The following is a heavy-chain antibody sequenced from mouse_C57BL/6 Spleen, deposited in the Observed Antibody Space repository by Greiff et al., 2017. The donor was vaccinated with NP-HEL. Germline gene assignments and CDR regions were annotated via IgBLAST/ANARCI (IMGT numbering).Heavy chain of an antibody. CDR2: IWTGGDT. V-gene: IGHV2-9-1*01. CDR1: GFSLTSYA. D-gene: IGHD1-1*01. J-gene: IGHJ1*03. Sequence: VQLQESGPGLVAPSQSLSITCTVSGFSLTSYAISWVRQPPGKGLEWLGVIWTGGDTNYNSALKSRLSISKDNSKSQVFLKMNSLQTDDTARYYCASSTDWYFDVWGTGTTVTVSS. CDR3: ASSTDWYFDV.